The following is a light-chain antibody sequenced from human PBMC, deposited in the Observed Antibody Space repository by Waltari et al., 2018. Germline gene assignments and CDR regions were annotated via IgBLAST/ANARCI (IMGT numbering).Light chain of an antibody. CDR2: TNY. V-gene: IGLV1-44*01. Sequence: QSVLTQPPSASGTPGQRVIISCSGSSSNIGSNTVHWYQHLPGPAPKLPIYTNYQRPSGVPDRFSAPKSGTSAALTISGLQSVDEADYYCAAWDNNGHVVFGGGTKVTIL. CDR3: AAWDNNGHVV. CDR1: SSNIGSNT. J-gene: IGLJ2*01.